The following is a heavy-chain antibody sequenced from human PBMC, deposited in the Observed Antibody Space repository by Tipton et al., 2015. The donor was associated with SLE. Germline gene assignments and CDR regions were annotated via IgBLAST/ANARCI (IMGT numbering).Heavy chain of an antibody. Sequence: TLSLTCTVSGGSISSGSYYWSWIRQSAGKGLEWIGRIYTSGSTNYNPSLKSRVTISVDTSKNQFSLKLSSVTAADTAVYYCASHVAGDAFDIWGQGTMVTVSS. CDR1: GGSISSGSYY. D-gene: IGHD2-21*01. CDR3: ASHVAGDAFDI. V-gene: IGHV4-61*02. J-gene: IGHJ3*02. CDR2: IYTSGST.